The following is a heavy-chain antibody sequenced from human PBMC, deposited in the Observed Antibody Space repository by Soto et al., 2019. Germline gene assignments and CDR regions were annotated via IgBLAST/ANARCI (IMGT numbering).Heavy chain of an antibody. J-gene: IGHJ5*02. D-gene: IGHD2-2*01. CDR3: ARVPTP. CDR2: IYYSGSA. V-gene: IGHV4-59*01. CDR1: CGSISHYY. Sequence: SETLSLTCTVSCGSISHYYWSWIRQPPGKGLEWIGYIYYSGSANYNPSLKSRVIISVDTSKNQFSLKLSSVTAADTAVYFCARVPTPWGQGTLVTVSS.